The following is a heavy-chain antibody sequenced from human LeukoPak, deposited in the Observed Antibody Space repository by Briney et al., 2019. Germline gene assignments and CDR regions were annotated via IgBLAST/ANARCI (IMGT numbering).Heavy chain of an antibody. V-gene: IGHV1-8*01. Sequence: GASVKVACKASGYTFTSYDINWVRQATGQGLEWMGWMNPNSGNTGYAQKFQGRVTMTRDTSISTAYMELSRLRSDDTAVYYCARAFCSGGSCYSGSPHPRKIDPWGQGTLVTVSS. CDR1: GYTFTSYD. J-gene: IGHJ5*02. CDR3: ARAFCSGGSCYSGSPHPRKIDP. CDR2: MNPNSGNT. D-gene: IGHD2-15*01.